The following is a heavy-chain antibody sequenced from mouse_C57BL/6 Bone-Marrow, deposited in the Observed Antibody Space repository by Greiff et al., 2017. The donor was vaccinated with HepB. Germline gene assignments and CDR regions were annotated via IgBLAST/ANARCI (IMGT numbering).Heavy chain of an antibody. CDR1: GYTFTDYE. V-gene: IGHV1-15*01. CDR2: IDPETGGT. D-gene: IGHD1-1*01. Sequence: VQLQQSGAELVRPGASVTLSCKASGYTFTDYEMHWVKQTPVHGLEWIGAIDPETGGTAYNQKFKGKAILTADKSSSTAYMELRSLTSEDSAVYYCTREKLRGFDYWGQGTTLTVSS. CDR3: TREKLRGFDY. J-gene: IGHJ2*01.